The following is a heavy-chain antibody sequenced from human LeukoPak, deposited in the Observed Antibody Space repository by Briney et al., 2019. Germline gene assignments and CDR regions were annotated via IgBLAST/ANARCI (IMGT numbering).Heavy chain of an antibody. CDR2: INSDGSST. V-gene: IGHV3-74*01. Sequence: GGSLRLSCAASGFTFSSYWMHWVRQAPGKGLVWVSRINSDGSSTSYADSVKGRFTISRDNAKNTLYLQMNSLRAEDTAVYYCARGGGYSYGPFDYWGQGTLVTVSS. CDR1: GFTFSSYW. CDR3: ARGGGYSYGPFDY. J-gene: IGHJ4*02. D-gene: IGHD5-18*01.